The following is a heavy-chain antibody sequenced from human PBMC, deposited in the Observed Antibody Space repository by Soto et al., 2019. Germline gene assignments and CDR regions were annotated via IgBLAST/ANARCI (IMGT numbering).Heavy chain of an antibody. Sequence: GGSLRLSCAGSGFTFSSYAMSWVRQTPGKGLEWVSGIGGSGAYTSYADSVKGRFTISRDNSNNTLYLQMNSLRADDTAVYYYAKVLSAAGTFDYWGQGTLVTVSS. V-gene: IGHV3-23*01. J-gene: IGHJ4*02. CDR2: IGGSGAYT. CDR1: GFTFSSYA. D-gene: IGHD6-13*01. CDR3: AKVLSAAGTFDY.